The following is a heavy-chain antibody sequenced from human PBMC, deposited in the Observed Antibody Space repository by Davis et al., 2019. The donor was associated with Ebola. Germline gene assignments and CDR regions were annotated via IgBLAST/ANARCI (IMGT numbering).Heavy chain of an antibody. J-gene: IGHJ5*02. Sequence: MPSETLSLTCAVYGGSFSGYYWSWIRQAPRKGLEWIGEINHSGSTNYNPSLKSRVTISVDTSKNQFSLKLSSVTAADTAVYYCARGYNGWFDPWGQGTLVTVSS. CDR1: GGSFSGYY. CDR2: INHSGST. D-gene: IGHD1-1*01. CDR3: ARGYNGWFDP. V-gene: IGHV4-34*01.